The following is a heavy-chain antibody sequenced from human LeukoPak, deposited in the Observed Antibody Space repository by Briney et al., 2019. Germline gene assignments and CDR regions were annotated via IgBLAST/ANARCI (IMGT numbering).Heavy chain of an antibody. CDR2: IYYSGST. V-gene: IGHV4-59*01. CDR3: ARDGNTGYFDY. CDR1: GGSISSYY. Sequence: SETLSLTCTVSGGSISSYYWSWIRQPPGKGLEWIGYIYYSGSTNYNPSLKSRVTISVETSKNQFSLKLSSVTAADTAVYYCARDGNTGYFDYWGQGTLVTVSS. J-gene: IGHJ4*02. D-gene: IGHD2/OR15-2a*01.